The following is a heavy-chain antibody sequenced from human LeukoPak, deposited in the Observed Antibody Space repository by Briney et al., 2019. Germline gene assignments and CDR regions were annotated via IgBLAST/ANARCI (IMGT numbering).Heavy chain of an antibody. V-gene: IGHV4-34*01. J-gene: IGHJ4*02. CDR2: INHSGST. D-gene: IGHD3-10*01. CDR1: GGSFSGYY. Sequence: SETLSLTCAVYGGSFSGYYWSWIRQPPGKGLEWIGEINHSGSTNYNPSLKSRVTISVDTSKNQFSLKLSSVTAADTAVYYCASGPAMVRGVRPLDWGQGTLVTVSS. CDR3: ASGPAMVRGVRPLD.